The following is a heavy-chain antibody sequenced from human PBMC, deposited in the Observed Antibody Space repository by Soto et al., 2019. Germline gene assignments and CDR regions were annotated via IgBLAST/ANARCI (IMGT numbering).Heavy chain of an antibody. CDR3: ARDRRGPGVRVSSSWTIFDY. D-gene: IGHD6-13*01. J-gene: IGHJ4*02. CDR1: GGSISSYY. CDR2: IYTSGST. V-gene: IGHV4-4*07. Sequence: SETLSLTCTVAGGSISSYYWSWIRQPAGKGLEWIGRIYTSGSTNYNPSLKGRVTMSVDTSKNQFSLKLSSVTAADTAVYYCARDRRGPGVRVSSSWTIFDYWGQGTLVTVSS.